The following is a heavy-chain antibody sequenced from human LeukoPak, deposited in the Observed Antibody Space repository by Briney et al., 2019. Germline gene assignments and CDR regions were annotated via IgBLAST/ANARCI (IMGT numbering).Heavy chain of an antibody. CDR2: ISGSGGST. J-gene: IGHJ4*02. D-gene: IGHD3-22*01. CDR3: AKDAYYYDSSGYSDY. V-gene: IGHV3-23*01. Sequence: GGSLRLSCAASGFTFSSYAMSWVRQAPGKGLEWVSAISGSGGSTYYADSVKGRFTISRDNSKNTLYLQMNSLRAGDTAVYYCAKDAYYYDSSGYSDYWGQGTLVTVSS. CDR1: GFTFSSYA.